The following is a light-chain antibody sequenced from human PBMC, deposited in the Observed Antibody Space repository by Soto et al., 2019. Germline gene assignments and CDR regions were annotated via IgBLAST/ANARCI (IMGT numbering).Light chain of an antibody. J-gene: IGLJ2*01. Sequence: QSVLTQSPSASASLGASVKLTCTLSSGHSNYAIAWHQQLPEKGPRYLMKLNSNGRHSKGDGIPDRFSGSSSGAERYLTISSLQSEDEADYYCQTWDTGPVVFSGGTKVTVL. CDR2: LNSNGRH. CDR1: SGHSNYA. V-gene: IGLV4-69*01. CDR3: QTWDTGPVV.